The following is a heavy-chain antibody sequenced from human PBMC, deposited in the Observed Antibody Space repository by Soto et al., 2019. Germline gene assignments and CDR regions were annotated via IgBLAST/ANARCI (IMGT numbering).Heavy chain of an antibody. V-gene: IGHV4-31*03. Sequence: PSETLSLTCTVSGGSISSGGYYWSWIRQHPGKGLEWIGYIYYSGSTYYNPSLKSRVTISVDTSKNQFSLKLSSVTAVDTAVYYCARGEMATIMPRYWGQGTLVTVST. CDR2: IYYSGST. CDR3: ARGEMATIMPRY. CDR1: GGSISSGGYY. D-gene: IGHD5-12*01. J-gene: IGHJ4*02.